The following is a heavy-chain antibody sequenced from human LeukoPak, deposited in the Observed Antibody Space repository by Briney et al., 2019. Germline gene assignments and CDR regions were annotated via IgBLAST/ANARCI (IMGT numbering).Heavy chain of an antibody. Sequence: SETLSLTCAVYGGSFSGYYWSWIRQPPGKGLEWIGEINHSGSTNYNPSLKSRVTISVDTSKNQFSLKLSSVTAADTAVYYCASPRGYYGSGSYRFDYWGQGTLVTVSS. J-gene: IGHJ4*02. CDR2: INHSGST. CDR1: GGSFSGYY. D-gene: IGHD3-10*01. V-gene: IGHV4-34*01. CDR3: ASPRGYYGSGSYRFDY.